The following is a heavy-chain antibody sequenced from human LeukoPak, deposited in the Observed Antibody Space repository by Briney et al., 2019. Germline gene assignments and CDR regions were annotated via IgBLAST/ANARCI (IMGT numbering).Heavy chain of an antibody. D-gene: IGHD1-26*01. J-gene: IGHJ3*02. CDR2: INSDGSWT. V-gene: IGHV3-74*01. CDR3: ARDLQWELEGYAFDI. Sequence: QPGGSLRLSCAASGNYWMHWVRQAPGKGLVWVSHINSDGSWTSYADSVKGRFTISKDNAKNTVYLQMNSLRAEDTAVYYCARDLQWELEGYAFDIWGQGTMVTVSS. CDR1: GNYW.